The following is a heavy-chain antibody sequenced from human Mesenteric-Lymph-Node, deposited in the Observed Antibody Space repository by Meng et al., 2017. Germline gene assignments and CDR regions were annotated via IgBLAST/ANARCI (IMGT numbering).Heavy chain of an antibody. Sequence: QVQLVQSGAELKKPGASVKVSCKASAYTFTDYDINWLRQAPGQGLEWMGWINTNTGNPTYAQGFTGRFVFSLDTSVSTAYLQISTLTAEDTAVYYCATSGGGFDYWGQGTLVTVSS. CDR3: ATSGGGFDY. CDR1: AYTFTDYD. CDR2: INTNTGNP. D-gene: IGHD1-26*01. V-gene: IGHV7-4-1*02. J-gene: IGHJ4*02.